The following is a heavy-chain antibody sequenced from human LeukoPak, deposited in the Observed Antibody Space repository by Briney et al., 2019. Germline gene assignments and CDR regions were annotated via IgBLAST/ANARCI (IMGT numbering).Heavy chain of an antibody. V-gene: IGHV4-39*01. CDR1: SGSITSSSYY. J-gene: IGHJ5*02. Sequence: SETLSLTCTVSSGSITSSSYYWGWLRQPPGKGLEWIGTVYYSGSTYYNPSLKSRVTISVDTSKNQFSLKLSSVTAADTAVYYCGRLRYSSGYYYWFDPWGQGTLVTVSS. CDR2: VYYSGST. D-gene: IGHD3-22*01. CDR3: GRLRYSSGYYYWFDP.